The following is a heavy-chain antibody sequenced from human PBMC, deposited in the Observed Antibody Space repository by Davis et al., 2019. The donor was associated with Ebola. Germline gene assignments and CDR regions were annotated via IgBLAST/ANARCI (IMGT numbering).Heavy chain of an antibody. Sequence: SETLSLTCTVSGGSISSYYWSWIRQPPGKGLEWIVYIYYSGSTNYNSSLKSRVTISVDTSKNQFSLKLSSVTAADTAVYYCARGRSYSSGWAGAVWGQGTTVTVSS. J-gene: IGHJ6*02. D-gene: IGHD6-19*01. CDR1: GGSISSYY. V-gene: IGHV4-59*01. CDR3: ARGRSYSSGWAGAV. CDR2: IYYSGST.